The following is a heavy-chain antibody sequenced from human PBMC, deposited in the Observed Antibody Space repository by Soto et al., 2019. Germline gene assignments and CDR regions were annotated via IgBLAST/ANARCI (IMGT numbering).Heavy chain of an antibody. D-gene: IGHD2-15*01. CDR2: ISNSGSTT. V-gene: IGHV3-11*01. CDR3: VREKYCNGGSCCSDY. CDR1: GFTFSHYF. Sequence: QVQLVKSGGGLANPGGSLRLSCAASGFTFSHYFMTWIRQAPGKGLEWVSHISNSGSTTYYADSVKGRFTISRDNAKDSLSLQMNSLRAEDTAVYYCVREKYCNGGSCCSDYWGQGTLVTVSS. J-gene: IGHJ4*02.